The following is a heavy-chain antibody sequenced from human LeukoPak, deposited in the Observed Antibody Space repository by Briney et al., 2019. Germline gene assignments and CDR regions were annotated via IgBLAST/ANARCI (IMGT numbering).Heavy chain of an antibody. D-gene: IGHD4-17*01. CDR1: GLTVSSKY. V-gene: IGHV3-53*01. CDR2: MYNNGNT. J-gene: IGHJ4*02. Sequence: GGSLRLSCAASGLTVSSKYMSWVRQAPGKGLEWVSVMYNNGNTHYADSVKGRFAISRDNAKNTLYLQMNSLRPEDTAVYYCARVGGDRVAYWGQGTLVTVSS. CDR3: ARVGGDRVAY.